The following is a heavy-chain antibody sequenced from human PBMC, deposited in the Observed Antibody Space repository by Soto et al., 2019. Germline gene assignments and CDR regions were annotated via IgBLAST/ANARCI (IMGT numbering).Heavy chain of an antibody. CDR2: IYYSGST. V-gene: IGHV4-59*08. D-gene: IGHD2-2*01. CDR3: ARLGVVVPAATTTTYYYMDV. J-gene: IGHJ6*03. CDR1: GGSISSYY. Sequence: PSETLSLTCTVSGGSISSYYWSWIRQPPGKGLEWIGYIYYSGSTNYNPSLKSRVTISVDTSKNQFSLKLSSVTAADTAVYYCARLGVVVPAATTTTYYYMDVWGKGTTVTVSS.